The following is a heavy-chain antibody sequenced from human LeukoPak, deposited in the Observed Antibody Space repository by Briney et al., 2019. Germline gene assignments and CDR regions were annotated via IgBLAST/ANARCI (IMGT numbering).Heavy chain of an antibody. CDR1: GGSISSYY. D-gene: IGHD3-22*01. CDR2: IYYSGST. V-gene: IGHV4-59*01. Sequence: SETLSLTCTVSGGSISSYYWSWIRQPPGKGLEWIGYIYYSGSTNYNPSLKSRVTISVDTSKNQFSLKLSSVTAADTAVYYCATHAHYYDSSGTLGWYFDLWGRGTLVTVSS. J-gene: IGHJ2*01. CDR3: ATHAHYYDSSGTLGWYFDL.